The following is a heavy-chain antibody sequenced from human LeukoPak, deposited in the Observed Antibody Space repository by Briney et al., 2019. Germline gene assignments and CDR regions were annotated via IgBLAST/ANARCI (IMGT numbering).Heavy chain of an antibody. J-gene: IGHJ4*02. CDR1: GYTFTSYA. CDR2: INPSGGST. V-gene: IGHV1-46*01. CDR3: ARDGVVVADLFDY. Sequence: ASVKVSCKASGYTFTSYAMNWVRQAPGQGLEWMGIINPSGGSTSYAQKFQGRVTMTRDMSTSTVYMELSSLRSDDTAVYYCARDGVVVADLFDYWGQGTLVTVSS. D-gene: IGHD2-15*01.